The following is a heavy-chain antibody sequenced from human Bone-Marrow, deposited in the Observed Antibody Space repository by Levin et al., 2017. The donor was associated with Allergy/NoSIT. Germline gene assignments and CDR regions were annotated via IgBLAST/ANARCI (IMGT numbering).Heavy chain of an antibody. J-gene: IGHJ4*02. V-gene: IGHV1-69*01. Sequence: GGSLRLSCKASGGAFSSYTINWVRQAPGQGLEWVGGITPIFGPGNYAQKFQGRVTITADESTRTVYMELSTLRSEDTATYYCARPGGVASNSGLDYWGQGTVVTVSS. CDR1: GGAFSSYT. CDR3: ARPGGVASNSGLDY. CDR2: ITPIFGPG. D-gene: IGHD5-12*01.